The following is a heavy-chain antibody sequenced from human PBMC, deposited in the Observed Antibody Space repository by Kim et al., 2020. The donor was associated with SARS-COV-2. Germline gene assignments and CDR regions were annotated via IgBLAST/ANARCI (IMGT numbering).Heavy chain of an antibody. J-gene: IGHJ4*02. D-gene: IGHD3-10*01. V-gene: IGHV3-23*03. CDR1: GLTFSSYA. Sequence: GGSLRLSCAASGLTFSSYAMSWVRQAPGKGLEWVSVIYSSGRNTYYADSLEGRFTIFRDFSKNTLYLQMNSLRAEDTAVYYCGKESYYGSVYDYWGQGTL. CDR2: IYSSGRNT. CDR3: GKESYYGSVYDY.